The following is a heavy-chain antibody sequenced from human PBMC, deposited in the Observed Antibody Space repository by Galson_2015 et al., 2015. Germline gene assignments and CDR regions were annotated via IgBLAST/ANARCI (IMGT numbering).Heavy chain of an antibody. Sequence: SLRLSCAASGFTFSSYWMHWVRQAPGKGLVWVSRINSDGSSTSYADSVKGRFTISKDNAKNTLYLQMNSLRAEDTAVYYCAAVVAASSGFNWGQGTLVTVSS. V-gene: IGHV3-74*01. CDR3: AAVVAASSGFN. CDR1: GFTFSSYW. J-gene: IGHJ4*02. D-gene: IGHD2-15*01. CDR2: INSDGSST.